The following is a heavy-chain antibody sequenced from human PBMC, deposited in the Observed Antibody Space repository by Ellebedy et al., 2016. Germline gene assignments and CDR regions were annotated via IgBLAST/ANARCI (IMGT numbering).Heavy chain of an antibody. CDR1: GGSISSYY. CDR3: EVVPANQRPGDAFDI. Sequence: SETLSLTCTVSGGSISSYYWSWIRQPPGKGLEWIGGIYYSGSTYYNPSLKSRVTISVDTSKNQFSLKLSSVTAADTAVYYCEVVPANQRPGDAFDIWGQGTMVTVSS. CDR2: IYYSGST. V-gene: IGHV4-59*05. D-gene: IGHD2-2*01. J-gene: IGHJ3*02.